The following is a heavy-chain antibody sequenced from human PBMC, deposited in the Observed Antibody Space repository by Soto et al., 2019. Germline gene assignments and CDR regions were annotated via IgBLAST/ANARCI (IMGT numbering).Heavy chain of an antibody. J-gene: IGHJ4*02. V-gene: IGHV4-31*03. CDR1: GGSISSGDYY. Sequence: ASETLSLTCTVPGGSISSGDYYWSWIRQHPGKGPEWIGYHNNSGSTNYNPSLKSRVTISADTSKNQFSLKLSSVTAADTAVYYCARGLRYCSGGSCYSGYYDSSGYYYFDYWGQGTLVTVSS. CDR3: ARGLRYCSGGSCYSGYYDSSGYYYFDY. D-gene: IGHD2-15*01. CDR2: HNNSGST.